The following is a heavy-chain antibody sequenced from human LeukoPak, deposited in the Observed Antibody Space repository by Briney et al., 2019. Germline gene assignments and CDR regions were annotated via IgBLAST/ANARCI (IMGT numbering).Heavy chain of an antibody. D-gene: IGHD2-15*01. J-gene: IGHJ3*02. CDR2: INHSGST. CDR1: EGSIRSQSFY. V-gene: IGHV4-34*01. CDR3: ARGLGVVVRDAFDI. Sequence: PSETLSLTCRVSEGSIRSQSFYWGWIRQSPGKGLEWIGEINHSGSTNYNPSLRSRVTISVDTSKNQVSLEVTSLTAADTAIYYCARGLGVVVRDAFDIWGQGTTVTVSS.